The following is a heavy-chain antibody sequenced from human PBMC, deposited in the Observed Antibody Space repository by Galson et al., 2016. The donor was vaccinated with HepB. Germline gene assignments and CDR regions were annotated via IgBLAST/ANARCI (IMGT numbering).Heavy chain of an antibody. V-gene: IGHV1-69*10. CDR3: VRAVAGTLRGFDP. Sequence: SVKVSCKAHGGIFNTFAINWVRQAPGQGLEWMGGIIPLLGKTNYAQHFKARVSFSADESTTTGYMELRNLRIEDTAIYYCVRAVAGTLRGFDPWGQGTLVTVSS. CDR1: GGIFNTFA. D-gene: IGHD1-1*01. CDR2: IIPLLGKT. J-gene: IGHJ5*02.